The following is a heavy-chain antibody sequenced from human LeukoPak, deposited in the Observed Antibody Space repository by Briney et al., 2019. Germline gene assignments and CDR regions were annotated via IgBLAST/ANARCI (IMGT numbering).Heavy chain of an antibody. D-gene: IGHD2-2*01. CDR2: ISSSSSYI. CDR3: ARGGGYCSSTSCPDFDY. J-gene: IGHJ4*02. V-gene: IGHV3-21*01. CDR1: GFTFSSYS. Sequence: GGSLRLSCAASGFTFSSYSMNWVRQAPGKGLEWVSSISSSSSYIYYADSVKGRFTISRDNAKNSLYLQMNSLRAEDTAVYYCARGGGYCSSTSCPDFDYWGQGTLVTVSS.